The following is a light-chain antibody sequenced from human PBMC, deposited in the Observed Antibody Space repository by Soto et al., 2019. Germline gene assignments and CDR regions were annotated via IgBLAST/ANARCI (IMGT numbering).Light chain of an antibody. Sequence: DIQMTQSPPTLSASVGDRVTITCRASQPISSWLAWYHQKPGKAPNLLIYTGSSLQSGVPSRFSGSGSGTDFTLTINSLQPEDFATYYCQQAASFPSTFGQGTRLEIK. CDR3: QQAASFPST. V-gene: IGKV1-12*01. J-gene: IGKJ5*01. CDR1: QPISSW. CDR2: TGS.